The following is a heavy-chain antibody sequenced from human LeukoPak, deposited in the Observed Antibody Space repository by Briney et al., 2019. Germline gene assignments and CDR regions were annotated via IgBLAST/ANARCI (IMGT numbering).Heavy chain of an antibody. Sequence: SETLSLTCAVYGGSFSGYYWSWIRQPPGKGLEWIGGINHSGSTNYNPSLKSRVTISVDTSKNQSSLKLSSVTAADTAVYYCARARGYSGYDWDYWGQGTLVTVSS. CDR1: GGSFSGYY. D-gene: IGHD5-12*01. CDR2: INHSGST. J-gene: IGHJ4*02. CDR3: ARARGYSGYDWDY. V-gene: IGHV4-34*01.